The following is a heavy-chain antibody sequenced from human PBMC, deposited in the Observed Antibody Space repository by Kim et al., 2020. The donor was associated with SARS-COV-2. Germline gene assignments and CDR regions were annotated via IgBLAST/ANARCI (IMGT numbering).Heavy chain of an antibody. D-gene: IGHD3-3*01. J-gene: IGHJ6*03. CDR1: GFTFSSYA. Sequence: GGSLRLSCAASGFTFSSYAMSWVRQAPGKGLEWVSAISGSGGSTYYADSVKGRFTISRDNSKNTLYLQMNSLRAEDTAVYYCAKGNYDFWTGYYYYYYMDVWGKGTTVTVSS. CDR3: AKGNYDFWTGYYYYYYMDV. CDR2: ISGSGGST. V-gene: IGHV3-23*01.